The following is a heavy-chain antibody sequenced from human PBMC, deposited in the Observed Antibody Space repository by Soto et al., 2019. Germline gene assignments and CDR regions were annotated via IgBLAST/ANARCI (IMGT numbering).Heavy chain of an antibody. J-gene: IGHJ6*02. CDR3: AREGYCSGGTCYKQDYAMDV. V-gene: IGHV4-59*01. D-gene: IGHD2-15*01. CDR2: THYSGDT. CDR1: GGSISTYY. Sequence: SETLSLTCAVSGGSISTYYWSWIRQPPGKGLEWIGYTHYSGDTNYNPSLKSRVTISVDTSKNQFSLRLSSVTAADTAVYYCAREGYCSGGTCYKQDYAMDVWGQGTTVTVSS.